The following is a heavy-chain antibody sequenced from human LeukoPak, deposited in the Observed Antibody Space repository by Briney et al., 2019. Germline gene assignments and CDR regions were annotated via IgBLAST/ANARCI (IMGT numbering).Heavy chain of an antibody. D-gene: IGHD4-4*01. CDR3: ARIQYSNWGYYYYGMDV. Sequence: ASVKVSCKASGYTFTGYYIHWVRQAPGQGLEWMGWMNPNSGNTGYAQKFQGRVTMTRNTSISTAYMELSSLRSEDTAVYYCARIQYSNWGYYYYGMDVWGQGTTVTVSS. CDR1: GYTFTGYY. J-gene: IGHJ6*02. V-gene: IGHV1-8*02. CDR2: MNPNSGNT.